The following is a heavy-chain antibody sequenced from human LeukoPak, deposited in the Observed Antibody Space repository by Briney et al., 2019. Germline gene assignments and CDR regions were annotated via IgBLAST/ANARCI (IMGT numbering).Heavy chain of an antibody. V-gene: IGHV1-24*01. J-gene: IGHJ4*02. CDR1: GYTLTELS. CDR3: ARAPSSYYDSSGYYYPRYLDY. D-gene: IGHD3-22*01. Sequence: ASVKVSCKVSGYTLTELSMHWVRQAPGKGLEWMGGFDPEDGETIYAQKFQGRVTMTEDTSTDTAYMELSSLRSEDTAVYYCARAPSSYYDSSGYYYPRYLDYWGQGTLVTVSS. CDR2: FDPEDGET.